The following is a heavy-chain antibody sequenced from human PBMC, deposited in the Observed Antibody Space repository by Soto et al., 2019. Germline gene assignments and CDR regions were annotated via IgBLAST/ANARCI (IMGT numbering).Heavy chain of an antibody. Sequence: QITLKESGPTLVKPTQTLTLTCTFSGFSLSTSAVGVGWIRQPPGKALEWLALIYWDDDKRYSPSLKSRLTITKDTSKNQVVLAMTNMDPVDTATYYCARRPGYYHGSGSYFDYWGQGTLVTVSS. D-gene: IGHD3-10*01. J-gene: IGHJ4*02. CDR3: ARRPGYYHGSGSYFDY. CDR2: IYWDDDK. V-gene: IGHV2-5*02. CDR1: GFSLSTSAVG.